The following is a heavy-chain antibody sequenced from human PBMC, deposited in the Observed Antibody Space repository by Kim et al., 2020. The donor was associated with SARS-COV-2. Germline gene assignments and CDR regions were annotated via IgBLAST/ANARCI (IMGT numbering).Heavy chain of an antibody. CDR2: ISYDGSNK. J-gene: IGHJ6*02. V-gene: IGHV3-30-3*01. Sequence: GWSLRLSCAASGFTFSSYAMHWVRQAPGKGLEWVAVISYDGSNKYYADSVKGRFTISRDNSKNTLYLQMNSLRAEDTAVYYCARARGGSYYYGMDVWGQG. CDR1: GFTFSSYA. D-gene: IGHD1-26*01. CDR3: ARARGGSYYYGMDV.